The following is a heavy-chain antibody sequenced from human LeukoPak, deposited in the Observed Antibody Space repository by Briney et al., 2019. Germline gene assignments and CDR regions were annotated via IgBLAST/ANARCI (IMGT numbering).Heavy chain of an antibody. CDR3: ARRGWGYYDSSGYYRFDY. CDR1: GYSIGSGYY. D-gene: IGHD3-22*01. J-gene: IGHJ4*02. CDR2: INHSGST. Sequence: SETLSLTCSVSGYSIGSGYYWGWIRQPPGKGLEWIGEINHSGSTNYNPSLKSRVTISVDTSKNQFSLKLSSVTAADTAVYYCARRGWGYYDSSGYYRFDYWGQGTLVTVSS. V-gene: IGHV4-38-2*02.